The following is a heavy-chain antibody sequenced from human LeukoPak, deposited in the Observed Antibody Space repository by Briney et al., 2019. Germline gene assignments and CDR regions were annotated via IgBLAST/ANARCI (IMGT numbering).Heavy chain of an antibody. V-gene: IGHV3-30*19. CDR3: ARDQIWAGGYIDY. Sequence: PGGSLRLSCSASDFTFSTYGMHWLRQAPGKGLEWVALISYDASNKYYADFVRGRFTISRDNTKNTLYLQMNTLRAEDTAVYYCARDQIWAGGYIDYWGQGTLVTVSS. CDR2: ISYDASNK. CDR1: DFTFSTYG. J-gene: IGHJ4*02. D-gene: IGHD2-8*02.